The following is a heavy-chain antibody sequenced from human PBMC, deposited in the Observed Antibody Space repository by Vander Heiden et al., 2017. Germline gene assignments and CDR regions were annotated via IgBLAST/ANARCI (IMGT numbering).Heavy chain of an antibody. CDR1: GYTYSSYA. CDR3: ARDGRVDIVATITLYPDY. J-gene: IGHJ4*02. V-gene: IGHV3-30-3*01. D-gene: IGHD5-12*01. Sequence: QVQLVESGGGVVQPGRSLRLSCAASGYTYSSYAMHWVRQAPGKGLEWVAVISYDGSNKYYADSVKGRFTISRDNSKNTLYLQMNSLRAEDTAVYYCARDGRVDIVATITLYPDYWGEGTLVAVSS. CDR2: ISYDGSNK.